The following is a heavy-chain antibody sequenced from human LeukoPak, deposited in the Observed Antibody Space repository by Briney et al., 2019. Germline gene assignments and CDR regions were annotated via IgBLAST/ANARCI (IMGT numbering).Heavy chain of an antibody. Sequence: GGSLRLSCAASGFTFSSYEMNWVRQAPGQGLEWVSYIASGGGANRFYSESVKGRFTISRDNAKNSLYLHMNSLRAEDTAVYYCARLLEPDGWFDPWGQGTLVTVSS. CDR2: IASGGGANR. D-gene: IGHD1-1*01. CDR3: ARLLEPDGWFDP. V-gene: IGHV3-48*03. J-gene: IGHJ5*02. CDR1: GFTFSSYE.